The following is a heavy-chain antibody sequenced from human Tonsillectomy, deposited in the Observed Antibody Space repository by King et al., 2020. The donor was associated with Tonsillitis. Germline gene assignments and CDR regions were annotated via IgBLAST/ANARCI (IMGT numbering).Heavy chain of an antibody. J-gene: IGHJ6*03. CDR2: ISSSDSTT. CDR1: GFTFSNSF. D-gene: IGHD5/OR15-5a*01. CDR3: ASVSLTSPVYYYYMDV. Sequence: VQLVESGGGLVQPGGSLRLSCAASGFTFSNSFMTWVRQAPGKGLEWVSYISSSDSTTYYAASVKGRFTISRDNAKNSLYLQMNTLRAEDTAVYYCASVSLTSPVYYYYMDVWGKGTTVTVSS. V-gene: IGHV3-48*01.